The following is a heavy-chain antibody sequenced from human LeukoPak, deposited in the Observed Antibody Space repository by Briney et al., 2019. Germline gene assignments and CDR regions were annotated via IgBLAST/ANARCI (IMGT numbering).Heavy chain of an antibody. J-gene: IGHJ5*02. CDR3: ARDSSGWYHWFDP. D-gene: IGHD6-19*01. Sequence: SETLSLTCTVSGGSISSYYWSWIRQPPGKGLEWIGYIYYSGSTNYNPSLKSRVTISVDTSKNQFSLKLSSVTAADTAVYYCARDSSGWYHWFDPWGQGTLVTVSS. CDR2: IYYSGST. CDR1: GGSISSYY. V-gene: IGHV4-59*01.